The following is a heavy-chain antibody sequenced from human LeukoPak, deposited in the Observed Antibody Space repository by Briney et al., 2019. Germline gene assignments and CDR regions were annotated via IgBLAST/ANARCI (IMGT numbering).Heavy chain of an antibody. CDR2: ISYDGSNK. CDR3: AKDFGSYGFDY. CDR1: GFTFSSYG. V-gene: IGHV3-30*18. D-gene: IGHD5-18*01. J-gene: IGHJ4*02. Sequence: PGGSLRLSCVASGFTFSSYGMHWVRQAPGKGLEWVAVISYDGSNKYYADSVKGRFTISRDNSKNTLYLQMNSLRAEDTAVYYCAKDFGSYGFDYWGQGTLVTVSS.